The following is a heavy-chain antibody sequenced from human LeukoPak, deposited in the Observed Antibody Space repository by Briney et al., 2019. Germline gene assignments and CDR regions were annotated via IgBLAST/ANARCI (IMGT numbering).Heavy chain of an antibody. V-gene: IGHV1-69*13. D-gene: IGHD3-3*01. CDR1: GGTFSSYA. J-gene: IGHJ4*02. CDR3: ATRVNYDFWSGYYSGFDY. CDR2: IIPIFGAA. Sequence: SVKVSCKASGGTFSSYAISWVRQAPGQGLEWMGGIIPIFGAANYAQKFQGRVTITADESTSTAYMELSSLRSEDTAVYYCATRVNYDFWSGYYSGFDYWGQGTLVTVSS.